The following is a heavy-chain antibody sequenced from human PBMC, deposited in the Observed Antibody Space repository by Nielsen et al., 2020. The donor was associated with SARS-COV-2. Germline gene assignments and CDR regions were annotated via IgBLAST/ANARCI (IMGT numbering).Heavy chain of an antibody. Sequence: GESLKISCAASGFTFSSYGMHCVRQAPGKGLEWVAVIWYDGSNKYYADSVKGRFTISRDNSKNTLYLQMNSLRAEDTAVYYCARGGEEPYYNFWSGYYRGYYYYGMDVWGQGTTVTVSS. J-gene: IGHJ6*02. CDR1: GFTFSSYG. D-gene: IGHD3-3*01. CDR2: IWYDGSNK. CDR3: ARGGEEPYYNFWSGYYRGYYYYGMDV. V-gene: IGHV3-33*01.